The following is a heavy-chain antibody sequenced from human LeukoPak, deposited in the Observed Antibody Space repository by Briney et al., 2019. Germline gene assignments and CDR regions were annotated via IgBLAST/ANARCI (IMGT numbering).Heavy chain of an antibody. CDR2: IYYSGST. CDR3: ARVQSRLSWFDP. J-gene: IGHJ5*02. CDR1: GGSISSSSYY. Sequence: SETLSLTCTVSGGSISSSSYYWGWIRQPPGKGLEWIVYIYYSGSTNYNPSLKTQVTISVDTSKNQFSLKLSSVTAADTAVYYCARVQSRLSWFDPWGQGTLVTVSS. V-gene: IGHV4-61*05.